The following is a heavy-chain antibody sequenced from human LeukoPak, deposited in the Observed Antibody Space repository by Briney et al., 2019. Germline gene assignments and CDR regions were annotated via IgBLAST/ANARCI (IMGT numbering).Heavy chain of an antibody. J-gene: IGHJ4*02. Sequence: PGGSLRLSCAASGFTFSSYGMHWVRQAPGKGLEWVAFIRYDGSNKYYADSVKGRFTISRDNSKNTLYLQMNSLRAEDTAVYYCASARWSYYFYFDYWGQGTLVTVSS. CDR3: ASARWSYYFYFDY. D-gene: IGHD3-10*01. CDR1: GFTFSSYG. CDR2: IRYDGSNK. V-gene: IGHV3-30*02.